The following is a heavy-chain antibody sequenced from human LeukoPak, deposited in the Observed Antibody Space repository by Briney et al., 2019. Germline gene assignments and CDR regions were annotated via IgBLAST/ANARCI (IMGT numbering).Heavy chain of an antibody. V-gene: IGHV4-39*01. J-gene: IGHJ4*02. CDR3: ARRTYGSGFDY. CDR2: IYYSGST. CDR1: GGSITSNSYY. Sequence: SETLSLTCTVSGGSITSNSYYWGWIRQPPGKGLEWIGSIYYSGSTYYNPSLKSRVTISVDTSKNQFSLKLSSVTAADTAVYYCARRTYGSGFDYWGQGTLVTVSS. D-gene: IGHD6-19*01.